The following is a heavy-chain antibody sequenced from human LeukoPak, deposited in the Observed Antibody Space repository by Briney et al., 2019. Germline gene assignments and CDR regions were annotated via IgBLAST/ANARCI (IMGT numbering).Heavy chain of an antibody. CDR2: IYPGDSDT. V-gene: IGHV5-51*01. CDR3: ARHKGGDPGYYYYYYGMDV. J-gene: IGHJ6*02. D-gene: IGHD4-17*01. Sequence: GESLKISCKGSGYSFTSYWIGWVRPMPGKGLEWMGIIYPGDSDTRYSPSYQGQVTISADKSISTAYLQWSGLKASDTAMYYCARHKGGDPGYYYYYYGMDVWGQGTTVTVSS. CDR1: GYSFTSYW.